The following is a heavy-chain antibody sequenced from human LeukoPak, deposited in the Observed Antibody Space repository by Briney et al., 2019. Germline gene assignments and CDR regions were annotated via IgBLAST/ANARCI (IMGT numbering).Heavy chain of an antibody. Sequence: PSETLSLTCTVSGGSISSYYWSWIRQPPGKGLEWIGYIYTSGSTNYNPSLKSRVTISVDTTKNQFSLKLSSVTAADTAVYYCARRETYCSSTSCYGSWFDPWGQGTLVTVSS. D-gene: IGHD2-2*01. CDR1: GGSISSYY. CDR3: ARRETYCSSTSCYGSWFDP. J-gene: IGHJ5*02. CDR2: IYTSGST. V-gene: IGHV4-4*09.